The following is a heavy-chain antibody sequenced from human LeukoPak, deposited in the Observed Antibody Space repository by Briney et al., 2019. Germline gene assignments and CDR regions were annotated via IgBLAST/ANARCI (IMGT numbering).Heavy chain of an antibody. CDR3: ARSRGGFYHY. V-gene: IGHV3-74*01. J-gene: IGHJ4*02. D-gene: IGHD2/OR15-2a*01. CDR1: GFTFNNGW. CDR2: FDTDGSKT. Sequence: GGSLRLSCAASGFTFNNGWVHWVRQAPGKGLVWVSRFDTDGSKTTYADSVKGRFTISRDNAKNTLYLQMNSLRVEDTAVYYCARSRGGFYHYWGQGTLVTVSS.